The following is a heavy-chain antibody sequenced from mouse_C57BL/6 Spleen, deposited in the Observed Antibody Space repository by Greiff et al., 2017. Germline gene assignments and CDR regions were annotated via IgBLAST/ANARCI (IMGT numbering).Heavy chain of an antibody. D-gene: IGHD2-3*01. J-gene: IGHJ4*01. CDR1: GFTLNTYA. CDR2: IRSKSSNYAT. CDR3: VAMVTTLYYYAMDY. Sequence: EVMLVESGGGLVQPKGSLKLSCAASGFTLNTYAMHWVRQAPGKGLEWVARIRSKSSNYATYYADSVKDRFTISRDDSQSMLYLQMNNLKTEDTAMYYCVAMVTTLYYYAMDYWGQGTSVTVSS. V-gene: IGHV10-3*01.